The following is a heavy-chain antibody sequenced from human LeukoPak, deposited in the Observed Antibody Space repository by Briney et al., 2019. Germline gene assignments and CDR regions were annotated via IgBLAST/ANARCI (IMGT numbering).Heavy chain of an antibody. CDR1: EFIFRKYW. J-gene: IGHJ4*02. CDR3: ARGVYVARHLVDF. Sequence: GGSLRLSCAASEFIFRKYWTHWVREAPREGLVWVPRIESDGSITHATSVKGRFTISRDNAKNTVYLQMNSLRAEDTAVYYCARGVYVARHLVDFWGQGTLVTVSS. V-gene: IGHV3-74*01. CDR2: IESDGSIT. D-gene: IGHD2-21*01.